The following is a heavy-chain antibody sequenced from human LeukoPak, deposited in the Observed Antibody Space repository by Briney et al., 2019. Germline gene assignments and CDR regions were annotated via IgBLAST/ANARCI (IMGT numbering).Heavy chain of an antibody. D-gene: IGHD6-25*01. CDR1: GGPISSYY. Sequence: SETLSLTCTVSGGPISSYYWSWIRQPPGKGLEWIGYIYYSGSTYYNPSLKSRVTISVDTSKNQFSLKLSSVTAADTAVYYCARDAAYGMDVWGQGTTVTVSS. J-gene: IGHJ6*02. V-gene: IGHV4-30-4*08. CDR2: IYYSGST. CDR3: ARDAAYGMDV.